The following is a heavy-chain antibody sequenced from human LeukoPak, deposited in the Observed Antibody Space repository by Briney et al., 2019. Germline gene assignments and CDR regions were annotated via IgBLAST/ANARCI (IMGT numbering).Heavy chain of an antibody. CDR3: ARGRDYGDYNWFDP. CDR1: GFTFSNYA. Sequence: GGSLRLSCAASGFTFSNYAMVWIRQAPGKGLEWVSYISSSGSTIYYADSVKGRFTISRDNAKNSLYLQMNSLRAEDTAVYYCARGRDYGDYNWFDPWGQGTLVTVSS. D-gene: IGHD4-17*01. J-gene: IGHJ5*02. V-gene: IGHV3-11*01. CDR2: ISSSGSTI.